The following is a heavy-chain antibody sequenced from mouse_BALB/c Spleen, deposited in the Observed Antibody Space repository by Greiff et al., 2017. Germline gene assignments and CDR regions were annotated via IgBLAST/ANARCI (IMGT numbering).Heavy chain of an antibody. CDR3: ARSGDYDVAMDY. J-gene: IGHJ4*01. CDR2: ISYSGST. V-gene: IGHV3-2*02. D-gene: IGHD2-4*01. Sequence: VQLKESGPGLVKPSQSLSLTCTVTGYSITSDYAWNWIRQFPGNKLEWMGYISYSGSTSYNPSLKSRISITRDTSKNQFFLQLNSVTTEDTATYYCARSGDYDVAMDYWGQGTSVTVSS. CDR1: GYSITSDYA.